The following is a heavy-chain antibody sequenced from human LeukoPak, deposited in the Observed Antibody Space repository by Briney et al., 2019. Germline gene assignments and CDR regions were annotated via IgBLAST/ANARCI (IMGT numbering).Heavy chain of an antibody. D-gene: IGHD3-10*01. V-gene: IGHV3-33*08. Sequence: PGGSLRLSCVASGFPFSSYWMTWVRQAPGKGLEWVAVVSFDGSNKYFEDSVKGRFSISRDNSRNTLYLQMNSLRAEDTAVYYCARAGRGWFGSMDVWGQGTTVTVSS. J-gene: IGHJ6*02. CDR1: GFPFSSYW. CDR2: VSFDGSNK. CDR3: ARAGRGWFGSMDV.